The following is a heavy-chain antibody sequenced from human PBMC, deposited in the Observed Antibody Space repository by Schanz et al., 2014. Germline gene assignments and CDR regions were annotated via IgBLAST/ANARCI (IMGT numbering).Heavy chain of an antibody. Sequence: QVHLVDSGGGVVQPGRSLRLSCAASGITFSGYSMNWVRQAPGKGPEWVALVWSDGNTKYYVDSVKGRFTISRDNSMNTLHLQMDGLRVEDTAVYYCARDAVALVPEYFMDVWGKGTPVTVSS. D-gene: IGHD2-15*01. CDR2: VWSDGNTK. CDR3: ARDAVALVPEYFMDV. J-gene: IGHJ6*03. V-gene: IGHV3-33*08. CDR1: GITFSGYS.